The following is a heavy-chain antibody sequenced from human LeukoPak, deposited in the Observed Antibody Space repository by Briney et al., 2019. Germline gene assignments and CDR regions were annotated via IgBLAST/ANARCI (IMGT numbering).Heavy chain of an antibody. J-gene: IGHJ4*02. Sequence: GASVKVSCKASGYTFTSYGISWVRQAPGQGLEWMGWISAYNGNTNYAQTLQGRVTMTTDTSTITAYMELRSLRSDDTAVYYCARGDSGGYYYLFDYWGQGTLVTVSS. V-gene: IGHV1-18*01. CDR2: ISAYNGNT. CDR1: GYTFTSYG. CDR3: ARGDSGGYYYLFDY. D-gene: IGHD3-22*01.